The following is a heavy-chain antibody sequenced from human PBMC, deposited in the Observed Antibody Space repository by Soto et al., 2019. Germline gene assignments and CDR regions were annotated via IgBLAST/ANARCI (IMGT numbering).Heavy chain of an antibody. CDR1: GYTFTSYG. Sequence: GASVKVSCKASGYTFTSYGISWVRQAPGQGLEWMGWISAYNGNTNYAQKLQGRVTMTTDTSTSTAYMELRSLRSDDTAVYYCARVPKPLGYCSSTSCLTRTDYWGQGTLVTVPS. CDR3: ARVPKPLGYCSSTSCLTRTDY. CDR2: ISAYNGNT. V-gene: IGHV1-18*01. J-gene: IGHJ4*02. D-gene: IGHD2-2*01.